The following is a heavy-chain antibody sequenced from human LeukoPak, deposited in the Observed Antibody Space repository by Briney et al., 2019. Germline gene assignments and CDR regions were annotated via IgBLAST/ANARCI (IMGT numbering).Heavy chain of an antibody. CDR3: ARVAEVRGVTVFDH. CDR2: IYYSGST. Sequence: SQALSLTCTVSGGSISSGGYYWSWIRQPPGKGPEWIGYIYYSGSTYYNCSLKSRLTISVDTSKNQFSLKLTSVTAADTAVYYCARVAEVRGVTVFDHWGQGTLVTVSS. D-gene: IGHD3-10*01. CDR1: GGSISSGGYY. J-gene: IGHJ4*02. V-gene: IGHV4-31*03.